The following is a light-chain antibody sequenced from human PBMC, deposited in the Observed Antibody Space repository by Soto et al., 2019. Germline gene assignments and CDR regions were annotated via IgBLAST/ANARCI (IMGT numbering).Light chain of an antibody. CDR2: DVR. J-gene: IGLJ1*01. CDR1: SSDVGGYNY. V-gene: IGLV2-14*01. Sequence: SVLTQPASVSGSPGQSITISCTGTSSDVGGYNYVSWYQQHPGKAPKLMIYDVRNRPSGVSNRFSGSKSVNTASLTISGLQAEDEADYYCSSYTSISTYVFGTGTKVTVL. CDR3: SSYTSISTYV.